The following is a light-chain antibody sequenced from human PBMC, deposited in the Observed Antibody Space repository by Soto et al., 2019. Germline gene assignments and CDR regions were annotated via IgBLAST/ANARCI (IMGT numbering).Light chain of an antibody. CDR2: GES. CDR3: QQYGSSRPT. CDR1: QSVRSTY. V-gene: IGKV3-20*01. J-gene: IGKJ1*01. Sequence: EIVLTQSPGTLSLSPVEGATLSCRSSQSVRSTYLAWYQQKPGQAPRLLXXGESSRATGIPDRFSGSGSGTDFTLTISRLEPEDFAVYYCQQYGSSRPTFGQGTKVDIK.